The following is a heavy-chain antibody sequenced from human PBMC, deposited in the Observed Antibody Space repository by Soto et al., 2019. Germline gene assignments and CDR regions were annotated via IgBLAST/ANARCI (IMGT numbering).Heavy chain of an antibody. J-gene: IGHJ5*02. D-gene: IGHD3-16*01. CDR1: GGSISSGGYY. Sequence: PSETLSLTCAVSGGSISSGGYYWSWIRQHPGKGLEWIGYIYYSGSTYYNPSLKSRVTISVDTSKNQFSLKLSSVTAPDTAVYYCARGDYVSNWFDPWGQGTLVTVSS. CDR3: ARGDYVSNWFDP. V-gene: IGHV4-31*11. CDR2: IYYSGST.